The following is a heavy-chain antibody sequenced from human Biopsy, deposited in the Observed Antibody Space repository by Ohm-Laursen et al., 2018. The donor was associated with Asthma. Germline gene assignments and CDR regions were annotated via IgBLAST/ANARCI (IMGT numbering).Heavy chain of an antibody. D-gene: IGHD3-9*01. V-gene: IGHV1-3*04. CDR3: ARTYYDFLTGQVKDVFGV. CDR1: GSNFISFA. J-gene: IGHJ3*01. Sequence: GHSDSASCQASGSNFISFAIHWVRLAPGERLEWMGWVNTGNGDTKCSQKIQGRVTITRDTSASTAYMELRSLRSEDTATNYCARTYYDFLTGQVKDVFGVWGQGTMVTVSS. CDR2: VNTGNGDT.